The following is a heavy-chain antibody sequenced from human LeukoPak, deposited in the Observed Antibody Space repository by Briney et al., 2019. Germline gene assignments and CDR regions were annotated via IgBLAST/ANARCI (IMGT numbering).Heavy chain of an antibody. CDR1: GYTTAGYY. V-gene: IGHV1-2*02. J-gene: IGHJ4*02. CDR3: AIVRDYSSSSLDY. Sequence: VASVKVSCKASGYTTAGYYVCWVRQAPGQGLEWMGWINPNSGGTKYAQKFQGRVTMTRDTSINTAYMELSRLRSDDTAVYYCAIVRDYSSSSLDYWGQGTLVTVST. CDR2: INPNSGGT. D-gene: IGHD6-6*01.